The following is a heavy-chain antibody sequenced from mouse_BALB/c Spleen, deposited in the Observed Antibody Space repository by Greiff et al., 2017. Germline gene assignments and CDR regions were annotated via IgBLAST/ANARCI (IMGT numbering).Heavy chain of an antibody. CDR3: ARGDYGNYPFAY. CDR2: ISSGGSYT. D-gene: IGHD2-1*01. V-gene: IGHV5-9-4*01. CDR1: GFTFSSYA. J-gene: IGHJ3*01. Sequence: VESGGGLVKPGGSLKLSCAASGFTFSSYAMSWVRQSPEKRLEWVAEISSGGSYTYYPDTVTGRFTISRDNAKNTLYLEMSSLRSEDTAMYYCARGDYGNYPFAYWGQGTLVTVSA.